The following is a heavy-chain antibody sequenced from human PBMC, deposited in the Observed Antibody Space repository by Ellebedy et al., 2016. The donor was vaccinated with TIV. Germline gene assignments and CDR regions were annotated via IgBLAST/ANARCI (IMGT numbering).Heavy chain of an antibody. CDR1: GYTFTGYY. CDR2: MNPNSGGT. J-gene: IGHJ4*02. V-gene: IGHV1-2*02. Sequence: ASVKVSCXASGYTFTGYYIHWVRQAPGQGLEWMGWMNPNSGGTNSTQKFQGRLTMTRDTSINTAYMELRRLTSDDTAVYYCAQLGTRGYWGQGTLVTVSS. CDR3: AQLGTRGY. D-gene: IGHD7-27*01.